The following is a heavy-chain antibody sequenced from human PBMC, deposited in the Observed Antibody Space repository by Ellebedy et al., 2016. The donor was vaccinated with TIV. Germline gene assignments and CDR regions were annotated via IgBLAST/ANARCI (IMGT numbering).Heavy chain of an antibody. CDR1: GFTFSSYA. J-gene: IGHJ4*02. D-gene: IGHD3-10*01. CDR2: ISGSGGST. Sequence: GGSLRLSXAASGFTFSSYAMSWVRQAPGKGLEWVSAISGSGGSTYYADSVKGRFTISRDNSKNTLYLQMNSLRAEDTAVYYCAKEGDMVRGAHNDYWGQGTLVTVSS. CDR3: AKEGDMVRGAHNDY. V-gene: IGHV3-23*01.